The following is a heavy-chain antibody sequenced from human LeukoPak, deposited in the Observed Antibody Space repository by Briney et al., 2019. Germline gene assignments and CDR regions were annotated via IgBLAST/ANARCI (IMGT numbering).Heavy chain of an antibody. CDR1: GGSISSGSYY. Sequence: IPSETLSLTCTVSGGSISSGSYYWSWIRQPAGEGLEWIGRIYTSGTTNYNPSLKSRVTISVDKSKNQFSLKLTSVTAADTAIYYCARGGDAAPFDYLGQGTLVTVSS. CDR3: ARGGDAAPFDY. CDR2: IYTSGTT. V-gene: IGHV4-61*02. D-gene: IGHD5-12*01. J-gene: IGHJ4*02.